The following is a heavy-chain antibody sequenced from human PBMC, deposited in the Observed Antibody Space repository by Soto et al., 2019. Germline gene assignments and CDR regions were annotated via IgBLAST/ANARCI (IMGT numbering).Heavy chain of an antibody. CDR2: ISAYNGNT. D-gene: IGHD3-3*01. CDR1: GYTITSYG. V-gene: IGHV1-18*01. J-gene: IGHJ4*02. Sequence: QVQLVQSGAEVKKPGASVKVSCKASGYTITSYGISWVRQAPGQGLEWMGWISAYNGNTNYAQKLQGRVTMTTDTSXSXGYMELRSLRSDDTAVYYCARVAIWSGYYTWGYFDYWGQGTLVTVSS. CDR3: ARVAIWSGYYTWGYFDY.